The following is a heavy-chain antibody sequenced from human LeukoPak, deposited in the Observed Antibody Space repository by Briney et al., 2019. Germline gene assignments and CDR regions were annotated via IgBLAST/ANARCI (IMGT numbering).Heavy chain of an antibody. J-gene: IGHJ4*02. V-gene: IGHV4-59*01. D-gene: IGHD6-19*01. CDR3: AGYRYSSGWYVFDY. CDR2: IYYSGST. Sequence: PSGTLSLTCTVSGGSISSYYWSWIRQPPGQGLDWVGYIYYSGSTNYNPSLKSRVTISVDTSKNQFSLKLSSVTAADTAVYYCAGYRYSSGWYVFDYWGQGTLVTVSS. CDR1: GGSISSYY.